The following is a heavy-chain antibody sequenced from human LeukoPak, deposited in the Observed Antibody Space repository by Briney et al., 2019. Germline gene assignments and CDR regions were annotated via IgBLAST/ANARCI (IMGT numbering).Heavy chain of an antibody. V-gene: IGHV3-21*01. CDR3: ARDSRFLEWLSSYYYYYGMDV. CDR1: GFTFSSYG. J-gene: IGHJ6*02. D-gene: IGHD3-3*01. Sequence: GGSLRLSCAASGFTFSSYGMQWVRQAPGKGLEWVSSISSSSSYMYYADSVKGRFTISRDNAKNSLYLQMNSLRAEDTAVYYCARDSRFLEWLSSYYYYYGMDVWGQGTTVTVSS. CDR2: ISSSSSYM.